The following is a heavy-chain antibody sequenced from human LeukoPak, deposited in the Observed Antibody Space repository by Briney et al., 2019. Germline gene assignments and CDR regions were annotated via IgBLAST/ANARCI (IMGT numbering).Heavy chain of an antibody. CDR2: ISSSSSYI. CDR1: GFTFSSYS. CDR3: ARDRFPTYYYDSSGYTDAFDI. D-gene: IGHD3-22*01. J-gene: IGHJ3*02. V-gene: IGHV3-21*01. Sequence: GGSLRLSCAASGFTFSSYSMNWVRQAPGKGLEWVSSISSSSSYIYYADYVKGRFTISRDNAKNSLYLQMNSLRAEDTAVYYCARDRFPTYYYDSSGYTDAFDIWGQGTMVTVSS.